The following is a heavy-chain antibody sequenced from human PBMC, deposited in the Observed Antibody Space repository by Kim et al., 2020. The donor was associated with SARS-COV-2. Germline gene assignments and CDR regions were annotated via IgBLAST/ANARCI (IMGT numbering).Heavy chain of an antibody. Sequence: SVKVSCKASGGTFSSYAISWVRQAPGQGLEWMGGIIPIFGTANYAQKFQGRVTITADESTSTAYMELSSLRSEDTAVYYCAVEYSSSHSNWFDPWGQGTLVTVSS. CDR3: AVEYSSSHSNWFDP. V-gene: IGHV1-69*13. CDR2: IIPIFGTA. D-gene: IGHD6-6*01. CDR1: GGTFSSYA. J-gene: IGHJ5*02.